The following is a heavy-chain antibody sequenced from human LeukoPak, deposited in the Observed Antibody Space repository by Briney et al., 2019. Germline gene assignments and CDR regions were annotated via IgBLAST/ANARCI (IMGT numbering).Heavy chain of an antibody. CDR2: IYPGDSDT. Sequence: GESLKISCKGSGYSFTTYWIGWVRQMPGKGLEWMGIIYPGDSDTRYSPSFQGQVTISADKSISTAYLQWSSLKASDTAMYYCARPEEHGDYVHDAFDIWGQGTMVTVSS. CDR3: ARPEEHGDYVHDAFDI. D-gene: IGHD4-17*01. V-gene: IGHV5-51*01. J-gene: IGHJ3*02. CDR1: GYSFTTYW.